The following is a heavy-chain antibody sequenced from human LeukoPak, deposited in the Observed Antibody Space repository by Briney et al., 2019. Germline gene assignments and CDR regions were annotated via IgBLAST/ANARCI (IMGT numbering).Heavy chain of an antibody. CDR1: GYTFTSYG. CDR2: ISAYNGNA. J-gene: IGHJ6*03. CDR3: ARHVGGTTFLYYYYYYMDV. D-gene: IGHD4-17*01. Sequence: ASVKVSCKASGYTFTSYGISWVRQAPGQGLEWMGWISAYNGNANYAQKLQGRVTMTTDTSTSTAYMELRSLRSDDTAVYYCARHVGGTTFLYYYYYYMDVWGKGTTVTISS. V-gene: IGHV1-18*01.